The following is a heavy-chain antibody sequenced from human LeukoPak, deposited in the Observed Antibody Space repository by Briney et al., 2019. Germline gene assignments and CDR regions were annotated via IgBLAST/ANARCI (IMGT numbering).Heavy chain of an antibody. Sequence: GGSLRLSCAASGFTFSTTWMHWVRQAPGKGLVWVSRIHSDVRTTIYADSVKGRFTISRDNAKNTLYLQMNSLRADDTAIYYCAGDRAYPNDVFNIWGQGTMITVS. V-gene: IGHV3-74*01. CDR3: AGDRAYPNDVFNI. D-gene: IGHD2-21*01. J-gene: IGHJ3*02. CDR2: IHSDVRTT. CDR1: GFTFSTTW.